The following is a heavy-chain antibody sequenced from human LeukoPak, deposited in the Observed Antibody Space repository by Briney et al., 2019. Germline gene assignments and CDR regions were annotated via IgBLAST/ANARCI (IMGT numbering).Heavy chain of an antibody. CDR2: ISSSGSTI. J-gene: IGHJ4*02. V-gene: IGHV3-48*03. CDR1: GLTFSSYE. CDR3: ARVGYSLVRDY. Sequence: AGGSLRLSCAASGLTFSSYEMNWVRQAPGKGLEWVSYISSSGSTIYYADSVKGRFTVSRDNAKNSLYLQMNSLRAEDTAVYYCARVGYSLVRDYWGQGTLVTVSS. D-gene: IGHD5-18*01.